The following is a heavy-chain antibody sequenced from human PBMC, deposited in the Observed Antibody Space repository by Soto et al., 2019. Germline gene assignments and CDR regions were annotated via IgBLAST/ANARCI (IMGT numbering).Heavy chain of an antibody. Sequence: EVQLVESGGGLVQPGGSLRLSCAASGFTFSTYDMHWVRQASGKGLEWVSSIGHAGDTYYAGSVKGRFTISRDNAKNAFYLQISRLGVGDTAVYYCASLGARIYWGQGSLVTVSS. CDR2: IGHAGDT. CDR1: GFTFSTYD. V-gene: IGHV3-13*04. CDR3: ASLGARIY. D-gene: IGHD3-16*01. J-gene: IGHJ4*02.